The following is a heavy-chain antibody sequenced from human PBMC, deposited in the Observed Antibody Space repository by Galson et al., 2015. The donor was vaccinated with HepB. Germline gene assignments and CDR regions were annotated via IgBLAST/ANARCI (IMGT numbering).Heavy chain of an antibody. V-gene: IGHV3-30*04. CDR1: GFTFSTYA. CDR3: VRNSPGDSRAFEV. J-gene: IGHJ3*01. Sequence: SLRLSCAASGFTFSTYAMYWVRQAPGKGLEWVAVISYDGSNKYYADSVKGRFTISRDNSKNTLYLQMNSLRPEDTAVYYCVRNSPGDSRAFEVWGQGTMVTVSS. D-gene: IGHD4-17*01. CDR2: ISYDGSNK.